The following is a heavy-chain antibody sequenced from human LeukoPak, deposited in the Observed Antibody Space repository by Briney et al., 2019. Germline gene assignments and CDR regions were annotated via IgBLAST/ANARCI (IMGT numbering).Heavy chain of an antibody. CDR1: GGSFSGYY. D-gene: IGHD3-22*01. V-gene: IGHV4-34*01. CDR3: ARGTRYDSSGYYSIMAYYYMDV. CDR2: INHSGST. Sequence: SETLSLTCAVYGGSFSGYYWSWIRQPPGKGLEWIGEINHSGSTNYNPSLKSRVTISVDTSKNQFSLKLSSVTAADTAVYYCARGTRYDSSGYYSIMAYYYMDVWGKGTTVTVSS. J-gene: IGHJ6*03.